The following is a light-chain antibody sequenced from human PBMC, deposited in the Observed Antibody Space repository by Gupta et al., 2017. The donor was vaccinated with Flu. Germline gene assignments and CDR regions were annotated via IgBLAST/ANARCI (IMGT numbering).Light chain of an antibody. CDR2: DDS. CDR1: NIGSKS. Sequence: SYVLTQPPSVSVAPGQTARITRGGNNIGSKSVHWYQEKPGQAPVLVVNDDSDRPSGIPERLSGSNSGNTATLTISRVEAGDEADYYCQVWDSSSDHRVFGGGTKLTVL. CDR3: QVWDSSSDHRV. J-gene: IGLJ3*02. V-gene: IGLV3-21*02.